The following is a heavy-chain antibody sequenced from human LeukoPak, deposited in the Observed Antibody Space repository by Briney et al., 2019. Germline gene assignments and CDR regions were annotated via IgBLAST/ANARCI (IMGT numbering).Heavy chain of an antibody. Sequence: SETLSLTCTVSGGSLSSYYWRWILQPPGKGLEWMAYIYYSGSTNYNPSLTSRVTISVDTSKNQFSLKLSSVTAADTAVYYCARDLFVAVAGTYVEDYWGQGTLVTVSS. D-gene: IGHD6-19*01. CDR1: GGSLSSYY. CDR3: ARDLFVAVAGTYVEDY. CDR2: IYYSGST. J-gene: IGHJ4*02. V-gene: IGHV4-59*01.